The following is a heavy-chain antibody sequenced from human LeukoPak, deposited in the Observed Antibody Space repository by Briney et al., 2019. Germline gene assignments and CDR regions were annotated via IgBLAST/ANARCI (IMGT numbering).Heavy chain of an antibody. Sequence: GGSLRLSCAASGFTFSSYGMHWVRQAPGKGLEWVAVIWYDGSNKYYADSVKGRFTISRDNSKNTLYLQMNSLRAEDTAVYYCAKDSSLGSSSSWTLDYWGQGTLVTVSS. J-gene: IGHJ4*02. CDR3: AKDSSLGSSSSWTLDY. D-gene: IGHD6-13*01. V-gene: IGHV3-33*06. CDR2: IWYDGSNK. CDR1: GFTFSSYG.